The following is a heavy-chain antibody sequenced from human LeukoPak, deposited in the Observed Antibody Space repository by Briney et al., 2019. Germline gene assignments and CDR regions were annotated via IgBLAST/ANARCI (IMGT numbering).Heavy chain of an antibody. J-gene: IGHJ5*02. CDR3: ARVRYSSSWYGWFDP. CDR1: GGTFSSYA. CDR2: IIPIFGTA. V-gene: IGHV1-69*13. Sequence: ASVKVSCKASGGTFSSYAISWVRQAPGQGLEWMGGIIPIFGTANYAQKFQGRVTITADESTSTAYMELSSLRSEDTAVYYCARVRYSSSWYGWFDPWGQGTLVTVSS. D-gene: IGHD6-13*01.